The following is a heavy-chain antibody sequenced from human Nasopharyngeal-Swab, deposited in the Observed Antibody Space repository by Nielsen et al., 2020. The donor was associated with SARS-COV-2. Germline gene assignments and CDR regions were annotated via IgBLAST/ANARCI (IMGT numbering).Heavy chain of an antibody. V-gene: IGHV4-34*01. CDR2: ISHSGST. D-gene: IGHD3-10*01. CDR3: ARWFGEFRFDY. Sequence: SETLSLTCAVYGGSFSGYYWSWIRQPPGKGLEWIGKISHSGSTNYNPSLKSRVTISVDTSKNQFSLKLSSVTAADTAVYYCARWFGEFRFDYWGQGTLVTVSS. J-gene: IGHJ4*02. CDR1: GGSFSGYY.